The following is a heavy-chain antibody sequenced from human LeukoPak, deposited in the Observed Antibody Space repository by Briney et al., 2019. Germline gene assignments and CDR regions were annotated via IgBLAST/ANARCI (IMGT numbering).Heavy chain of an antibody. V-gene: IGHV3-23*01. CDR2: INPTGDNT. CDR1: GFTFSNYA. J-gene: IGHJ4*02. Sequence: GGSLRLSCAASGFTFSNYAMSWVRQAPGKGLEWVSAINPTGDNTYYADSVKGRFTMSRDNSKNTLYLQINSLRAEDTAIYYCARQLGYCSDGTCCFDYWGQGSLVTVSS. D-gene: IGHD2-15*01. CDR3: ARQLGYCSDGTCCFDY.